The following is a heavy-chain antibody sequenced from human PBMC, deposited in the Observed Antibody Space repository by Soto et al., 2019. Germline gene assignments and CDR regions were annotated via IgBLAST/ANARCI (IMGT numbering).Heavy chain of an antibody. CDR3: ARDAAVGLFDY. CDR2: INPYNGNT. Sequence: GASVKVSCKASGYTFGWYGVTWVRQAPGQGLEWMGWINPYNGNTKYAQKLQGRVTMTTDTSTSTAYMELRSLRSDDTAVYYCARDAAVGLFDYWGQGTLVTVSS. J-gene: IGHJ4*02. V-gene: IGHV1-18*01. D-gene: IGHD1-26*01. CDR1: GYTFGWYG.